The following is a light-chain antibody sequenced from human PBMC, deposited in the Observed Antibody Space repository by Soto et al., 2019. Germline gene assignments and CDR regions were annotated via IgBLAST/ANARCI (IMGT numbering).Light chain of an antibody. Sequence: DIQMTQSPSSLSASVGDRVTITCRASQGISNYLAWYQQKPGKVPKLVIYGASALQSGVPSRFSGSGSGTDFTLTIGSLQPEDVATYYCQTYNSAPFTFGGGTRVEIK. J-gene: IGKJ4*01. CDR1: QGISNY. CDR2: GAS. CDR3: QTYNSAPFT. V-gene: IGKV1-27*01.